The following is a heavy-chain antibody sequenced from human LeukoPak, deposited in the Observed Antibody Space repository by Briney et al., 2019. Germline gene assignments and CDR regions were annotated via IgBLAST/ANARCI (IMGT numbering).Heavy chain of an antibody. D-gene: IGHD3-3*01. CDR1: GFVFSIYA. CDR3: AREGTYSDYWSGYFEY. Sequence: PGGPLRLSCEGSGFVFSIYAIHWIRQSPGGGLEWVAVIASDGSFTDYLHSLKDRFTISRDNSKNTVYLDVTSLTPEDAAVYYCAREGTYSDYWSGYFEYWGQGTRVIVSS. V-gene: IGHV3-30*04. J-gene: IGHJ4*02. CDR2: IASDGSFT.